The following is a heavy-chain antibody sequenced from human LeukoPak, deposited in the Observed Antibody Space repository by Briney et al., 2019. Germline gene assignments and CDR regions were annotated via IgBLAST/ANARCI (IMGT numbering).Heavy chain of an antibody. J-gene: IGHJ4*02. CDR3: ARHMSWQWEYYFDY. CDR2: IYYSGST. D-gene: IGHD1-26*01. V-gene: IGHV4-59*08. Sequence: SETLSLTCTVSGGSISSYYWSWIRQPPGKELEWIGYIYYSGSTNYNPSLKSRVTISVDTSKNQFSLKLSSVTAADTAVYYCARHMSWQWEYYFDYWGQGTLVTVSS. CDR1: GGSISSYY.